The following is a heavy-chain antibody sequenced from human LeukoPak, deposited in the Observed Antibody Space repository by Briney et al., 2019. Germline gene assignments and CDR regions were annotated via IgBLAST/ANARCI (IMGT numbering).Heavy chain of an antibody. CDR3: ASWGSRPRYYYYYMDV. V-gene: IGHV4-4*07. Sequence: PSETLSLTCTVSGGSISSYYWSWIRQPAGKGLEWIGRIYTSGSTNYNPSLKSRVTMSVDTSKNQFSLKLSSVTAADTAVYYCASWGSRPRYYYYYMDVWGKGTTVTVSS. J-gene: IGHJ6*03. D-gene: IGHD3-16*01. CDR2: IYTSGST. CDR1: GGSISSYY.